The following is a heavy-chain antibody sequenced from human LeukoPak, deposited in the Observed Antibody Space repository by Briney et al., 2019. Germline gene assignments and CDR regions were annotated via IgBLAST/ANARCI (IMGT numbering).Heavy chain of an antibody. D-gene: IGHD6-13*01. CDR2: ISSSGSTI. J-gene: IGHJ4*02. CDR3: ACTSGYSSSWSPYYFDY. V-gene: IGHV3-48*03. CDR1: GFTFSSYE. Sequence: GGSLRLSCAASGFTFSSYEMNCVRQAPGKGLEWVSYISSSGSTIYYADSVKGRFTISRDNAKNSLYLQMNSLRAEDTAVYYCACTSGYSSSWSPYYFDYWGQGTLVTVSS.